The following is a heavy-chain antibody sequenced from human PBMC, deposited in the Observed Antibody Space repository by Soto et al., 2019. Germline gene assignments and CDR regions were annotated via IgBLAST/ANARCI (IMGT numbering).Heavy chain of an antibody. J-gene: IGHJ4*02. D-gene: IGHD3-22*01. Sequence: QVQLQESGPGLVKPSETLSLTCAVSGDSISSYYCMWIRQPPGKGLESIGYLNYGRSANYNPSLQXGXTXSXXTSTNQCSLTLRSMTAADTAVYYCALRSMAVVPEYWGQGTLVTVSS. CDR2: LNYGRSA. CDR1: GDSISSYY. V-gene: IGHV4-59*01. CDR3: ALRSMAVVPEY.